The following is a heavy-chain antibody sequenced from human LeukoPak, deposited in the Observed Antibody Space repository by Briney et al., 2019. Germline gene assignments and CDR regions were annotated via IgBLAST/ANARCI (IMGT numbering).Heavy chain of an antibody. D-gene: IGHD3-9*01. CDR1: GGTFSSYA. V-gene: IGHV1-8*02. Sequence: GSSVKVSCKASGGTFSSYAISWVRQAPGQGLEWMGWMNPNSGNTGYAQKFQGRVTMTRNTSISTAYMELSSLRSEDTAVYYCARASTAVLRYFDWTSNYMDVWGKGTTVTISS. CDR3: ARASTAVLRYFDWTSNYMDV. CDR2: MNPNSGNT. J-gene: IGHJ6*03.